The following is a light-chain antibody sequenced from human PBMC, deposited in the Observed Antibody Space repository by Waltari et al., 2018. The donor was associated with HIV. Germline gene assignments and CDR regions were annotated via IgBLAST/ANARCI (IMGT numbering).Light chain of an antibody. Sequence: QAVVTQEPSLTVSPGGTVTLTCGSRTGAVTSGHYPSWFQQKPGQAPRTLIYDTSNKHSWTPARFSGSLLGGKAALTLSGAQPEDEAEYYCLLSYSGARGVFGGGTKLTVL. CDR3: LLSYSGARGV. CDR1: TGAVTSGHY. CDR2: DTS. V-gene: IGLV7-46*01. J-gene: IGLJ2*01.